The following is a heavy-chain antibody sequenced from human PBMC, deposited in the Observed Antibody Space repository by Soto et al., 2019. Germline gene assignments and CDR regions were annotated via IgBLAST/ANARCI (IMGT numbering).Heavy chain of an antibody. Sequence: QVHLQESGPGLVKPSGTLSLTCAVSGVSISSHDWWTWVRQPPGKGLEWVGESHESGSTNYNSSLESRVTISVDKSKNQFSLRLSSVTVADTAVYYCATRDSSIVRFFWGQGILVTVSS. J-gene: IGHJ4*02. D-gene: IGHD3-22*01. V-gene: IGHV4-4*02. CDR2: SHESGST. CDR1: GVSISSHDW. CDR3: ATRDSSIVRFF.